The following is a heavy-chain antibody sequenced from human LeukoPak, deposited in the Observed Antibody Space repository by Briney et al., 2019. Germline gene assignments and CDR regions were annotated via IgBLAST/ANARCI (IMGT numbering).Heavy chain of an antibody. V-gene: IGHV1-18*01. CDR1: GYTFTTYG. J-gene: IGHJ6*03. CDR2: ITTHNGNT. CDR3: ARAVYCSSTSCYNSYMDV. Sequence: GASVTVSCRASGYTFTTYGISWVRQAPGQGLEWMGWITTHNGNTYYAQKLQGRVTMTTDTSTTTAYMELRSLRSDDTAIYHCARAVYCSSTSCYNSYMDVWGKGTTVTVSS. D-gene: IGHD2-2*02.